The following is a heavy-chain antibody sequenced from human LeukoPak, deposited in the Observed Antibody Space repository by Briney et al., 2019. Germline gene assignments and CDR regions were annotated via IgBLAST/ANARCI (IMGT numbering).Heavy chain of an antibody. Sequence: PSETLSLTCTVSGGSISTYYWSWIRQPPGKGLEWIGYVCYSGSANYNPSLNSRVTISVDTSKNQFSLNLTSVTAADTAVYYCARGGWYYFDYCGQGTPVTVSS. CDR2: VCYSGSA. D-gene: IGHD6-19*01. V-gene: IGHV4-59*01. CDR1: GGSISTYY. CDR3: ARGGWYYFDY. J-gene: IGHJ4*02.